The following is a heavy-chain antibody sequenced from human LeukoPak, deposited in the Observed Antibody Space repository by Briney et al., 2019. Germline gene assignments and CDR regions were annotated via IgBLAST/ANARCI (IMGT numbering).Heavy chain of an antibody. CDR3: ARGSAIAAAALDAFHV. D-gene: IGHD6-13*01. J-gene: IGHJ3*01. Sequence: ASVKVSCKASGYTFTGYYMHWVRQAPGQGLEWMGWINPNSGGTYYPQKFQGRVTMTRDTSISTAYMELGRLRSDDTAVYYCARGSAIAAAALDAFHVWGQGTMVTVSS. CDR2: INPNSGGT. V-gene: IGHV1-2*02. CDR1: GYTFTGYY.